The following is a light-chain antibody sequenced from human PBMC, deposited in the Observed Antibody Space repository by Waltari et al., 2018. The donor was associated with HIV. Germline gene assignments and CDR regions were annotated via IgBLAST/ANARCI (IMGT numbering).Light chain of an antibody. V-gene: IGKV1-5*03. Sequence: DIQMTQSPSTMSASVGDRVTIACRDSQRMNSWLAWYHWKPGKAPRLLISEASSLQSGVPSRFRVSESGTEFTLIINILQPDDFATYYCQQYKTYSTTFGQGTNVEIK. CDR3: QQYKTYSTT. CDR2: EAS. CDR1: QRMNSW. J-gene: IGKJ1*01.